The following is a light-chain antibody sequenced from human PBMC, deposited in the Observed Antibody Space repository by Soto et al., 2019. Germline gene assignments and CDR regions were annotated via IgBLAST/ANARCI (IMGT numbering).Light chain of an antibody. CDR3: QQRSKWPVT. V-gene: IGKV3-11*01. J-gene: IGKJ4*01. CDR1: QSVHSY. Sequence: EIVLTQSPATLSLSPGERATLSFRASQSVHSYLAWYRLKPGQAPRLLIDDTSNRAPGIPARFSGSGSGTDVTLTISSLVPEEFAVYCCQQRSKWPVTCGGGTRVEIK. CDR2: DTS.